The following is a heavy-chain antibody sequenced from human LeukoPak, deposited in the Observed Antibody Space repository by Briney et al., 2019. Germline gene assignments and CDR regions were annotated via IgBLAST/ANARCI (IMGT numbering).Heavy chain of an antibody. Sequence: SVKVSCKASGGTFSSYAISWVRQAPGQGLEWMGGIIPIFGTANYAQKFQGRVTITADESMSTAYMELSSLRSEDTAVYYCARDPRGTVTTFDYWGQGTLVTVSS. CDR3: ARDPRGTVTTFDY. CDR2: IIPIFGTA. V-gene: IGHV1-69*13. CDR1: GGTFSSYA. D-gene: IGHD4-17*01. J-gene: IGHJ4*02.